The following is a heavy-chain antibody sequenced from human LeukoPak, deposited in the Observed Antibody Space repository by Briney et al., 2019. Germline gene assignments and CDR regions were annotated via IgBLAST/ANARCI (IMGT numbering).Heavy chain of an antibody. D-gene: IGHD6-13*01. V-gene: IGHV4-4*02. J-gene: IGHJ5*02. CDR3: ARDLIAAAGTFRGLYNWFDP. CDR2: IYHSGST. CDR1: GGSISSSNW. Sequence: PSGTLSLTCAVSGGSISSSNWWSWVRQPPGKGLEWIGEIYHSGSTYYNPSLKSRVTISVDTSKNQFSLKLSSVTAADTAVYYCARDLIAAAGTFRGLYNWFDPWGQGTLVTASS.